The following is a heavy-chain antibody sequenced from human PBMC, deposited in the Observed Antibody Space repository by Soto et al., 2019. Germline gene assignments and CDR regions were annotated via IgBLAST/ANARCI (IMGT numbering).Heavy chain of an antibody. D-gene: IGHD3-3*01. CDR3: AKARRSIFVGMDV. CDR1: GFIFDDYS. CDR2: LSWDGRHT. J-gene: IGHJ6*04. Sequence: EVQLVESGGFVVQPGGCLRLSCAASGFIFDDYSMYWVRQAPGKGLERVSLLSWDGRHTYYADSVKGRFIISRDNSRNSLYLQMTSLTTADTALYYCAKARRSIFVGMDVWGEGTTVTVSS. V-gene: IGHV3-43*01.